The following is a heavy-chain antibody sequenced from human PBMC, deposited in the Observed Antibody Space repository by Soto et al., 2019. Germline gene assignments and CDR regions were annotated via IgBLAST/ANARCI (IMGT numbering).Heavy chain of an antibody. CDR2: IYYSGST. Sequence: SETLSLTCTVSGGSISSSSYYWGWIRQPPGKGLEWIGSIYYSGSTYYNPSLKSRVTISVDTSKNQFSLKLSSVTAADTAVYYCARAIVLMVYAILPIGYMDVWGKGTTVTVSS. D-gene: IGHD2-8*01. CDR3: ARAIVLMVYAILPIGYMDV. V-gene: IGHV4-39*01. J-gene: IGHJ6*03. CDR1: GGSISSSSYY.